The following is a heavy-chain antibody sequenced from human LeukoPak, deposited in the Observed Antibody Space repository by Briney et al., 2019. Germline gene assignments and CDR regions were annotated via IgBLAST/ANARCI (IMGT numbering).Heavy chain of an antibody. D-gene: IGHD3-3*01. J-gene: IGHJ4*02. V-gene: IGHV3-7*01. CDR2: IKQDGSEK. CDR1: GFAFSSYS. CDR3: ARRFFDY. Sequence: SGGCLRLSCAASGFAFSSYSMNWVRQAPGKGLEWVANIKQDGSEKYYVDSVKGRFTISRDNAKNSLYLQMNSLRAEDTAVYYCARRFFDYWGQGTLVTVSS.